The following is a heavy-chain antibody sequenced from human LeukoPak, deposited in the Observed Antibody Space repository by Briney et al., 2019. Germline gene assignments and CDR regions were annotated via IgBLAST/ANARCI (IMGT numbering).Heavy chain of an antibody. V-gene: IGHV3-74*01. CDR2: IDTDGSSA. CDR1: GFTFSDYW. Sequence: GGSLRLSCAASGFTFSDYWMHWVRQAPGKGLVWVSRIDTDGSSATYADSVKGRFTISRDNAKNTVYLQMNSLRVEDTGVYYCASALTTVTPHFHYWGQGTTVTVSS. J-gene: IGHJ4*03. CDR3: ASALTTVTPHFHY. D-gene: IGHD4-17*01.